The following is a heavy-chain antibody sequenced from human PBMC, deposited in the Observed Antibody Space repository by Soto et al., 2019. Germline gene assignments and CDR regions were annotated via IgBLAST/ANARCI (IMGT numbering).Heavy chain of an antibody. CDR1: GFVFDDFV. V-gene: IGHV3-9*01. CDR3: AKDMGAAAIDY. J-gene: IGHJ4*02. Sequence: PGGSLRLSCAASGFVFDDFVMHWVRQAPGKGLEWVSSISWNGLNINYAGSVKGRFTISRDNAKNSLFLQMNSLRVEDTALYYCAKDMGAAAIDYWGQGTLVTVSS. CDR2: ISWNGLNI. D-gene: IGHD6-13*01.